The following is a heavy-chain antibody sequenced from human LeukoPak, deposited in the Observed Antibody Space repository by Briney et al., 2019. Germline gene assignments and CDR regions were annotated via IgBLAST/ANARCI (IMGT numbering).Heavy chain of an antibody. Sequence: SETLSLTCAVYGGSFSGYYWSWIRQPPGKGLEWIWEINHSGNTNYNPSLKSRVTISVDTSKNQFSLKLSSVTAADSAVYYCARGVRRDVTVTRSNWFDPWGQGTLVTVSS. D-gene: IGHD4-17*01. CDR1: GGSFSGYY. CDR3: ARGVRRDVTVTRSNWFDP. CDR2: INHSGNT. J-gene: IGHJ5*02. V-gene: IGHV4-34*01.